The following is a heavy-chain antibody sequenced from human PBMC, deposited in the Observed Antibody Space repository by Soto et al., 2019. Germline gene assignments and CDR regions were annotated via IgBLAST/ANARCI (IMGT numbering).Heavy chain of an antibody. CDR3: AKRSGYQEAAYLDY. CDR1: GLTFSSYA. Sequence: GGSLRLSCAASGLTFSSYAMNWVRQAPGKGLEWVSAISGSGGSTYYADSVKGRFTISRDNSKNTLYLQMNSLRAEDTAVYYCAKRSGYQEAAYLDYWGQGTLVTV. V-gene: IGHV3-23*01. D-gene: IGHD5-12*01. CDR2: ISGSGGST. J-gene: IGHJ4*02.